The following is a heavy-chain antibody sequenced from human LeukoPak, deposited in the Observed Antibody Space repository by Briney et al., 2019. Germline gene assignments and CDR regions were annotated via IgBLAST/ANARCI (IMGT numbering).Heavy chain of an antibody. D-gene: IGHD6-13*01. CDR1: GYIFTSYA. V-gene: IGHV1-69*04. J-gene: IGHJ4*02. CDR3: ARGSSSSLGY. Sequence: SVKVSCKASGYIFTSYAISWVRQAPGQGLEWMGRIIPILGIANYAQKFQGRVTITADKSTSTAYMELSSLRSEDTAVYYCARGSSSSLGYWGQGTLVTVSS. CDR2: IIPILGIA.